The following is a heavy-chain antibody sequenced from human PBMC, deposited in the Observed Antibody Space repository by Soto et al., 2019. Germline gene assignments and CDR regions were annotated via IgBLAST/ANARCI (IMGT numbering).Heavy chain of an antibody. D-gene: IGHD6-13*01. CDR1: GYSFTSYW. V-gene: IGHV5-51*01. Sequence: GESLKISCKGSGYSFTSYWIGWVRQMPGKGLEWMGIIYPGDSDTRYSPSFQGQVTNSADKSISTAYLQWSSLKASDTAMYSCARIITRIAAAGFDAFDIWGQGTMVTVSS. CDR2: IYPGDSDT. CDR3: ARIITRIAAAGFDAFDI. J-gene: IGHJ3*02.